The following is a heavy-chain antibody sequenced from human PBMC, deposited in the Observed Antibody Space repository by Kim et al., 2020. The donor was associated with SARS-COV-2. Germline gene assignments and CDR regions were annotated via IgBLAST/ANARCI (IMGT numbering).Heavy chain of an antibody. J-gene: IGHJ4*02. CDR3: GPLPHFDY. Sequence: GCRPCYADSVKCLFSISRDNSKNTLYLQINSLRAEDTAVYYCGPLPHFDYWGQGTLVTVSS. D-gene: IGHD2-2*01. V-gene: IGHV3-23*01. CDR2: GCRP.